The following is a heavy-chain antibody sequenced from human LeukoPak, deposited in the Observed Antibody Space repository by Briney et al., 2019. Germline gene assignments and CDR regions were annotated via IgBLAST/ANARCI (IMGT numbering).Heavy chain of an antibody. J-gene: IGHJ4*02. CDR2: IYYSRST. CDR3: ARDDTAMVN. Sequence: PSETLSLTCTASGVSISSYYWSWIRQPPGKGLEWIGYIYYSRSTNYNPSSKSRGTITAGTSKKQFPLKQSSVTAADTAVDYCARDDTAMVNWGQGTLVTVSS. CDR1: GVSISSYY. D-gene: IGHD5-18*01. V-gene: IGHV4-59*01.